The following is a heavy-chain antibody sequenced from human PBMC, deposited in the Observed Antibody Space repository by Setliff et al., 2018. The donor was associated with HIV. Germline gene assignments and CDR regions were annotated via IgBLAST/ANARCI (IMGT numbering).Heavy chain of an antibody. J-gene: IGHJ2*01. CDR1: GGTFSSYA. Sequence: ASVKVSCKASGGTFSSYAISWVRQAPGQGLEWMGGIIPILGIANYAQKFQGRVTITADESTSTAYMELSSLRSEDTAVYYCARVLGNSFPSDYGDLYFDLWGRGTLVTVSS. CDR2: IIPILGIA. CDR3: ARVLGNSFPSDYGDLYFDL. D-gene: IGHD4-17*01. V-gene: IGHV1-69*10.